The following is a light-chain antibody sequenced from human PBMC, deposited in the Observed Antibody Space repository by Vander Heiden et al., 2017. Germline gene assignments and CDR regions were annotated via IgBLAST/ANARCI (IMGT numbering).Light chain of an antibody. CDR3: QHYVAGSPWA. Sequence: TPSLGTLSLSPGERTTLSCSASQSVTSNYLAWYQQKPGQAPRLLIYGASRRAGGIPDRFSGSGSGTDFTLTISRLEPEDFAVYYCQHYVAGSPWAFGQGTKVEIK. V-gene: IGKV3-20*01. CDR1: QSVTSNY. J-gene: IGKJ1*01. CDR2: GAS.